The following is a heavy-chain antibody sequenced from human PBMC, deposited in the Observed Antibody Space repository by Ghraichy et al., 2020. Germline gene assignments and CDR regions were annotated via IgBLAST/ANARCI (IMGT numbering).Heavy chain of an antibody. D-gene: IGHD1-26*01. CDR3: AIAPYPARSFYNLGY. CDR2: ITNRRVST. J-gene: IGHJ4*02. Sequence: VSSITNRRVSTYYVESVKGRFAISRDNSNNTLFLQMNSLRFDDTAVYYCAIAPYPARSFYNLGYWGQGT. V-gene: IGHV3-23*01.